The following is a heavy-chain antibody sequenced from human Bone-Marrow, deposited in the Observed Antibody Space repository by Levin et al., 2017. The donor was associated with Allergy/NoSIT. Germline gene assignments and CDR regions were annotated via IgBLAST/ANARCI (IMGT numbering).Heavy chain of an antibody. J-gene: IGHJ4*02. CDR3: AKVGAVAGIYFDY. V-gene: IGHV3-30*18. D-gene: IGHD6-19*01. Sequence: PGGSLRLSCAASGFTFSSYGMHWVRQAPGKGLEWVAVISYDGSNKYYADSVKGRFTISRDNSKNTLYLQMNSLRAEDTAVYYCAKVGAVAGIYFDYWGQGTLVTVSS. CDR1: GFTFSSYG. CDR2: ISYDGSNK.